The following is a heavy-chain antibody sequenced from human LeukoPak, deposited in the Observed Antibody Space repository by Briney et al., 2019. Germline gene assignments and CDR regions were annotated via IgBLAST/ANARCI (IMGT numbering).Heavy chain of an antibody. CDR1: RFTFSSYG. CDR3: VKGSGNPSYYYYYYMDV. Sequence: GGSLRLSCAASRFTFSSYGMHWVRQAPGKGLEWVTSILYDASYTYYADSVKGRFTISRDNSKYTLYLQMNSLRPEDTAVYYCVKGSGNPSYYYYYYMDVWGKGTTVTVSS. D-gene: IGHD1-1*01. J-gene: IGHJ6*03. CDR2: ILYDASYT. V-gene: IGHV3-30*02.